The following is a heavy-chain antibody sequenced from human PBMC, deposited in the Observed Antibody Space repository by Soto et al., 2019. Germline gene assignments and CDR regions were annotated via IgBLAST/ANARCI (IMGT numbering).Heavy chain of an antibody. CDR2: IDPSDSYT. Sequence: GESLKISCKGSGYSFTSYWISWVRQMPGKGLEWMGRIDPSDSYTNYSPSFQGHVTISADESISTAYLQWSSLKASDTAMYYCALQNSNYDYYYYGMDVWGQGTTVTVSS. CDR1: GYSFTSYW. CDR3: ALQNSNYDYYYYGMDV. J-gene: IGHJ6*02. D-gene: IGHD4-4*01. V-gene: IGHV5-10-1*01.